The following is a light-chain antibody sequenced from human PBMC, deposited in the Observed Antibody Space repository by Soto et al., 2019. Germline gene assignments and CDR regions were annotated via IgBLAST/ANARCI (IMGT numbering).Light chain of an antibody. V-gene: IGLV2-14*01. J-gene: IGLJ1*01. CDR2: EVS. CDR1: SSDVGGYNY. Sequence: QSALTQPASVSGSPGQSITISCTGTSSDVGGYNYVSWYQQHPGKAPKLMIYEVSNRPSGVSNRFSGSKSGNTASLTISGLQAEDEADYYCSSYTSGSTLEVFGTGTKVTVL. CDR3: SSYTSGSTLEV.